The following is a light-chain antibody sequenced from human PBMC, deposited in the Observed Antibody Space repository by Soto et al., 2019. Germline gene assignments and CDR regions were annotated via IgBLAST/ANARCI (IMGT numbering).Light chain of an antibody. Sequence: EIVLTQSPATLSLSPGERATLSCRASQSVSSYLAWYQHKPGQAPRLLIYDASNRATGIPARFSGSGSWTDFTLTISSLEPDDFAVYYCQQYGSSPRTFGPRTKVEIK. CDR3: QQYGSSPRT. CDR1: QSVSSY. J-gene: IGKJ1*01. V-gene: IGKV3-11*01. CDR2: DAS.